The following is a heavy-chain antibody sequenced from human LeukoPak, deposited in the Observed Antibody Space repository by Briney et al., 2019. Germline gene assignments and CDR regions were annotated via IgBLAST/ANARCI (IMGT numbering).Heavy chain of an antibody. CDR3: AREAPGSYANDY. CDR1: GYTFTGYY. Sequence: ASVKVSCKASGYTFTGYYMHWVRQAPGQGLEWMGWINRNSGGTNYAQKFQGRVTMTRDTSISTAYMELSRLRSDDTAVYYCAREAPGSYANDYWGQGTLVTVSS. CDR2: INRNSGGT. J-gene: IGHJ4*02. V-gene: IGHV1-2*02. D-gene: IGHD5-18*01.